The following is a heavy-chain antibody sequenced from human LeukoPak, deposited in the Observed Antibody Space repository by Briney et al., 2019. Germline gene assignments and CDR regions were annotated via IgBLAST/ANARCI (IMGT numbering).Heavy chain of an antibody. D-gene: IGHD3-22*01. Sequence: SETLSLTCTVSGGSISSYYWSWIRQPPGKGLEWIGYIYYSGSTNYNPSLKSRVTISVDTSKNQFSLKLSSVTAADTAVYYCASSYYDSSGLDYWGQGTLVTVSS. CDR1: GGSISSYY. CDR3: ASSYYDSSGLDY. V-gene: IGHV4-59*01. CDR2: IYYSGST. J-gene: IGHJ4*02.